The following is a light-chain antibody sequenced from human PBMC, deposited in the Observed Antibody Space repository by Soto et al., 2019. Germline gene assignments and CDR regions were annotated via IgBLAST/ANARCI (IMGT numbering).Light chain of an antibody. Sequence: EIVLTQSPGTLSLSPGERATLSCRASQSVSSSYLAWYQQKPGQAPRLLIYGASSRATGIPDRFSGSGSGTDFTLNISRLEPDDFAVYYCHQYGSSRTFGHGTKVEIK. V-gene: IGKV3-20*01. J-gene: IGKJ1*01. CDR1: QSVSSSY. CDR3: HQYGSSRT. CDR2: GAS.